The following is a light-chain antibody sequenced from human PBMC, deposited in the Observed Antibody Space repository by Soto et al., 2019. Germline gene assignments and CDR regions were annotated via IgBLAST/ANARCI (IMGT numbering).Light chain of an antibody. Sequence: QSVLTQPPSVSAAPRQRVTISCSGSSSNIGNNAVNWYQQLPGKAPKLLIHFDDRVASGVSDRFSGSKSGTSASLAISGLQSEDEADYYCAAWDDSLTGPVFGGGTKLTFL. CDR2: FDD. J-gene: IGLJ3*02. V-gene: IGLV1-36*01. CDR3: AAWDDSLTGPV. CDR1: SSNIGNNA.